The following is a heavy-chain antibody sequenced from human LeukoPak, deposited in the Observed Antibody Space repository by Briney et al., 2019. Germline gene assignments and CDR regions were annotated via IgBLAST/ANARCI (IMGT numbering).Heavy chain of an antibody. CDR3: ARVERRGIVVVPAAKYYYYYTDV. CDR1: GGSFSGYY. J-gene: IGHJ6*03. D-gene: IGHD2-2*01. CDR2: NNHSGST. Sequence: SETLSLTCAVYGGSFSGYYWSWIRQPPGKGLECIGENNHSGSTNYNPSLKSRVTISVDTSKNQFSLKLSSVTAADTAVYYCARVERRGIVVVPAAKYYYYYTDVWGKGTTVTVSS. V-gene: IGHV4-34*01.